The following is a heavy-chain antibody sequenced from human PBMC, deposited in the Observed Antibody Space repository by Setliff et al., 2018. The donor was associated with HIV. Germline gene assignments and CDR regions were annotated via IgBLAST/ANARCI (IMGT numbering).Heavy chain of an antibody. CDR3: SRHEDWGPLDF. J-gene: IGHJ4*02. CDR1: GYTVTELS. Sequence: KVSCKVSGYTVTELSINWVRQMPGKGLEWMGRIDPSDSYINYGPSFQGHVTISADKSTNTAFLQWSSLKASDSAMYYCSRHEDWGPLDFWGQGTLVTVSS. CDR2: IDPSDSYI. V-gene: IGHV5-10-1*01. D-gene: IGHD7-27*01.